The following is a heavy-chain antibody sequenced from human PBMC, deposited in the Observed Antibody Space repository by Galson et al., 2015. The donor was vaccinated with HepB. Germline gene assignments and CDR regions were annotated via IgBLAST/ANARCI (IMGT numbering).Heavy chain of an antibody. CDR1: GYSFTSYW. Sequence: QSGAEVKKPGDSLKISCKGSGYSFTSYWIGGVRQMPGKGLEWMGIIYPGDSDTRSSPSFQGQVTISADKSISTAYLQWSSLKAWDTAMYYCARLGGSGREGRGMDVWGQGTTVTVSS. CDR3: ARLGGSGREGRGMDV. J-gene: IGHJ6*02. CDR2: IYPGDSDT. D-gene: IGHD3-10*01. V-gene: IGHV5-51*01.